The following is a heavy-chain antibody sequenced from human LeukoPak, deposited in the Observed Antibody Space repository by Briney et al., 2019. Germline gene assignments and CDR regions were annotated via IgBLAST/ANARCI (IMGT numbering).Heavy chain of an antibody. D-gene: IGHD6-13*01. CDR1: GGSIRSNNW. Sequence: SETLSLTCAVSGGSIRSNNWWTWVRQPPGKGLEWIGSIYYSGSTYYNPSLKSRVTISVDTSKNQFSLKLSSVTAADTAVYYCARLGSFYSSSWSFDYWGQGTLVTVSS. CDR2: IYYSGST. CDR3: ARLGSFYSSSWSFDY. V-gene: IGHV4-39*01. J-gene: IGHJ4*02.